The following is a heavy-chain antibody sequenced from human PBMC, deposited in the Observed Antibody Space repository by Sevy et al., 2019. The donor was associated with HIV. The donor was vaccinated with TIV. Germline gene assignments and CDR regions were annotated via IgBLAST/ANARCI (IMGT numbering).Heavy chain of an antibody. Sequence: ASVKVSCKASGGTFSSYAISWVRQAPGQGLEWMGGIIPIFGTANYAQKFQGRVTITADESTSTAYMELSSLRSEDTAMYYCARAPSRAVTKGGLHFDYWGQGTLVTVSS. CDR3: ARAPSRAVTKGGLHFDY. CDR1: GGTFSSYA. D-gene: IGHD4-17*01. V-gene: IGHV1-69*13. CDR2: IIPIFGTA. J-gene: IGHJ4*02.